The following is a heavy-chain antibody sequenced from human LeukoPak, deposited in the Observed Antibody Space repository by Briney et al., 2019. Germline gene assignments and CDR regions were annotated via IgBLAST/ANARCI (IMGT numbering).Heavy chain of an antibody. V-gene: IGHV3-7*01. Sequence: AGGSLRLSCAASGFTFSSYWMSCVRQAPGKGLEWVANIKQDGSEKYYVDSVKGRFTISRDNAKNSLYLQMNSLRAEDTAVYYCARDITDYGGNSFDYWGQGTLVTVSS. CDR3: ARDITDYGGNSFDY. CDR2: IKQDGSEK. J-gene: IGHJ4*02. D-gene: IGHD4-23*01. CDR1: GFTFSSYW.